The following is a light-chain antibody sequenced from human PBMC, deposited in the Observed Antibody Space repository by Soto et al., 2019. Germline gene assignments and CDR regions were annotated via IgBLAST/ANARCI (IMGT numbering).Light chain of an antibody. Sequence: DIQMTQSPSTLSASVGDRVTITCRASQSVRSWLAWYQQNPGKAPKLLIYKASSLQSGVPSHFSGGGSGPEFTLTISSLQPSDFATYYCQQYNPYPYTFGQGTKLEIK. V-gene: IGKV1-5*03. CDR1: QSVRSW. J-gene: IGKJ2*01. CDR2: KAS. CDR3: QQYNPYPYT.